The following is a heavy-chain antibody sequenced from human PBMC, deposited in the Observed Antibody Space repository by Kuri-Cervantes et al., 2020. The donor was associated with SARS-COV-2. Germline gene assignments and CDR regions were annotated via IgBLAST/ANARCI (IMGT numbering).Heavy chain of an antibody. Sequence: GESLKISCAASGFTFSSYSMNWVRQAPGKGLEWVSSISSSSSYIYYADSVKGRFTISRDNAKNSLYLQMNSLRAEDTAVYYCGGGYCSSTSCLYYYYGMDVWGQGTTVTCYS. V-gene: IGHV3-21*01. D-gene: IGHD2-2*01. CDR1: GFTFSSYS. CDR3: GGGYCSSTSCLYYYYGMDV. CDR2: ISSSSSYI. J-gene: IGHJ6*01.